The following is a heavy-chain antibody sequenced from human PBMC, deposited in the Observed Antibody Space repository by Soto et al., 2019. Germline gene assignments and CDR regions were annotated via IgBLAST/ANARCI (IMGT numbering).Heavy chain of an antibody. J-gene: IGHJ4*02. D-gene: IGHD6-19*01. V-gene: IGHV3-23*01. CDR3: AKGARSSGWY. Sequence: GGSLRLSCAASGFTLSSYAMSWVRQSPGKGLEWVSAISGSGGTTYYAESVKDRFTISRDNSKNTLYLQMDSLRAEDTAVYYCAKGARSSGWYWGQGTLVTVSS. CDR1: GFTLSSYA. CDR2: ISGSGGTT.